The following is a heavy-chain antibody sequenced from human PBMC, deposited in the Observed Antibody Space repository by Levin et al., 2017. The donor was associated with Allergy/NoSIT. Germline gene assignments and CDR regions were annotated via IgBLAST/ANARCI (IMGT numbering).Heavy chain of an antibody. Sequence: GGSLRLSCAASGFTLSNYWTTWVRQAPGKGLESVTNISQDGSEKQYVDSVKGRFTISRDYANNSVYLQMSSLRADDTATYYCTRDPYDTVGYGGYGAFDIWGQGTMVTVSS. J-gene: IGHJ3*02. D-gene: IGHD3-22*01. CDR2: ISQDGSEK. V-gene: IGHV3-7*01. CDR3: TRDPYDTVGYGGYGAFDI. CDR1: GFTLSNYW.